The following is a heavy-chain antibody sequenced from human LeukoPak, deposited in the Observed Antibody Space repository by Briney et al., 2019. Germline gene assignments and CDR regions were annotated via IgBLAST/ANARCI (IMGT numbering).Heavy chain of an antibody. CDR3: AKDFVLGDIVVVDAFDI. V-gene: IGHV3-23*01. CDR1: GFSFSSYA. D-gene: IGHD2-2*01. Sequence: PGGSLRLSCAASGFSFSSYAMHWVRQAPGKGLEWVSAISGSGGSTYYADSVKGRFTISRDNSKNTLYLQMNSLRAEDTAVYYCAKDFVLGDIVVVDAFDIWGQGTMVTVSS. CDR2: ISGSGGST. J-gene: IGHJ3*02.